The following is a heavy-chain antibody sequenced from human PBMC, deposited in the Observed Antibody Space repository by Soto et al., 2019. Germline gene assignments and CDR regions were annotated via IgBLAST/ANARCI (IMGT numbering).Heavy chain of an antibody. D-gene: IGHD3-22*01. V-gene: IGHV2-26*01. CDR2: IFSNDEK. J-gene: IGHJ4*02. Sequence: QVTLKESGPVLVNPTETLTLTCTVSGFSLSNARMGVSWIRQPPGKALEWLAHIFSNDEKSYSTSLKSRLTISKDTSKSQVVLTMTNMDPVDTATYYCARSGINYDSSGYYYVCFDYWGQGTLVTVSS. CDR3: ARSGINYDSSGYYYVCFDY. CDR1: GFSLSNARMG.